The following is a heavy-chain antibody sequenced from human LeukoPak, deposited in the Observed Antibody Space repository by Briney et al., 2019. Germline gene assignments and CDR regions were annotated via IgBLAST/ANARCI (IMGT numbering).Heavy chain of an antibody. CDR3: AKDRGGWYGDYFDY. CDR1: GFTFSRYA. D-gene: IGHD6-19*01. Sequence: GGSLRLSCAASGFTFSRYAMSWVRQAPGKGGEWVSAITGSGGSTYYAASVKGRFTISRDNSKNTLYLQMNSLTAEDTAVYYCAKDRGGWYGDYFDYWGQGTLVTVSS. CDR2: ITGSGGST. V-gene: IGHV3-23*01. J-gene: IGHJ4*02.